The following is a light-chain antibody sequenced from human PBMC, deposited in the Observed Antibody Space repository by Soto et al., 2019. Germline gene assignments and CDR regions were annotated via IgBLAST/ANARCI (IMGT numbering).Light chain of an antibody. CDR1: SSDIGGSTY. CDR3: SSYITSSSLEV. V-gene: IGLV2-14*03. Sequence: QSALTQPASVSGSPGQSITISCTGISSDIGGSTYVSWYQQHPGKAPRLMIYDVNNRPSGVSHRFSGSKSGNTASLTISGLQTEDEADYYCSSYITSSSLEVFGGGTKLTVL. CDR2: DVN. J-gene: IGLJ2*01.